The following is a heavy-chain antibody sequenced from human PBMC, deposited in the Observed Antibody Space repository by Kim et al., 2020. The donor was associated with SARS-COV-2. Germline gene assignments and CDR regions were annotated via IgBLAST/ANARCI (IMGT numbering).Heavy chain of an antibody. CDR1: GFTFSSYG. D-gene: IGHD5-12*01. CDR2: ISYDGSNK. V-gene: IGHV3-33*05. J-gene: IGHJ4*02. CDR3: ARDIVATFEDY. Sequence: GGSLRLSCAASGFTFSSYGMHWVRQAPGKGLEWVAVISYDGSNKYYAHSVKGRFTISRDNSKNTHYLQMNSLRAEDTAVYYCARDIVATFEDYWGQGTLGAVSS.